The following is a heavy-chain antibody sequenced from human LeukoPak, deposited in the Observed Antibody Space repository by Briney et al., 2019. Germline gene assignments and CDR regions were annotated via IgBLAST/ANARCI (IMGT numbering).Heavy chain of an antibody. CDR1: GFTFSNYA. D-gene: IGHD6-13*01. J-gene: IGHJ4*02. CDR3: AKGLVVGSSWSAYDY. CDR2: ISGSGDTT. V-gene: IGHV3-23*01. Sequence: GGSLRLSCAASGFTFSNYAMTCVRQAQGKGLGWVSVISGSGDTTYYADSVKGRFTISRDNSKSTLYLQMNSLRAEDTAVYYCAKGLVVGSSWSAYDYWGQGTLVTVSS.